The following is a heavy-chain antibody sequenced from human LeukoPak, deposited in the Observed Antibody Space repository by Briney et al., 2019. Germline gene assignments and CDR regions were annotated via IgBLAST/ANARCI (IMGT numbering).Heavy chain of an antibody. CDR2: IYDSGST. Sequence: DPSETLSLTCTVSGGSIRSSYYYWGWIRQPPGKGLEWIGSIYDSGSTYYNPSLKSRVTISVDTSQNQFSLKLSSVTAADTAVYYCARDEAIFGAGYYYGMDVWGQGTTVTVSS. CDR3: ARDEAIFGAGYYYGMDV. V-gene: IGHV4-39*07. J-gene: IGHJ6*02. CDR1: GGSIRSSYYY. D-gene: IGHD3-3*01.